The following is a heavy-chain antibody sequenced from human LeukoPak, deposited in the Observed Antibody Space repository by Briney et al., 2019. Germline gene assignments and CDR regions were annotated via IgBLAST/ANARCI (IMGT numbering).Heavy chain of an antibody. CDR3: AAALYSSGWFDY. Sequence: SETLSLTCTVSGGSISSYYWSWIRQPPGKGLEWIGYIYYSGSTNYNPSLKSRVTISVDTSKNQFSLKLSSVTAADTAVYYCAAALYSSGWFDYWGQGTLATVSS. J-gene: IGHJ4*02. CDR1: GGSISSYY. D-gene: IGHD6-19*01. CDR2: IYYSGST. V-gene: IGHV4-59*01.